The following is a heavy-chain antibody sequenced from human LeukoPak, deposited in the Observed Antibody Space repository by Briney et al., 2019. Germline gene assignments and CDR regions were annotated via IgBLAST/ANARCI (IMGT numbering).Heavy chain of an antibody. CDR1: GGTFSSYA. V-gene: IGHV1-69*05. J-gene: IGHJ5*02. CDR3: ARGGVVPAAIGSVWFDP. D-gene: IGHD2-2*01. CDR2: IIPIFGTA. Sequence: GASVKVSCKASGGTFSSYAISWVRQAPGQGLEWMGGIIPIFGTANYAQKFQGRVTITTDESTSTAYMELSSLRSEDTAVYYCARGGVVPAAIGSVWFDPWGQGTLVTVSS.